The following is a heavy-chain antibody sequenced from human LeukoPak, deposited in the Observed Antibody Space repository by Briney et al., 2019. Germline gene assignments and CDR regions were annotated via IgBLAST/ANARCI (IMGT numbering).Heavy chain of an antibody. J-gene: IGHJ6*03. D-gene: IGHD2-15*01. CDR1: GYTFTSYD. Sequence: ASVKVSCKASGYTFTSYDINWVRQATGQGLEWMGWMNPNSGNTGYAQKFQGRVTMTRNTSISTAYMELSSLRSEDTAVYYCARGYSKVVAARSYYYIDVWGKGTTVTVSS. CDR2: MNPNSGNT. V-gene: IGHV1-8*01. CDR3: ARGYSKVVAARSYYYIDV.